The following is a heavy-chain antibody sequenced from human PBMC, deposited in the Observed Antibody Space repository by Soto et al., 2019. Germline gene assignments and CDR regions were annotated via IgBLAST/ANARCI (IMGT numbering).Heavy chain of an antibody. Sequence: PGGSLRLSCAASGFTFSSYGMHWVRQAPGKGLEWVAVIWYDGSNKYYADSVKGRFTISRDNSKNTLYLQMNSLRAEDTAVYYCAREDSSGWSRYLDYWGQGTLVTVSS. J-gene: IGHJ4*02. CDR1: GFTFSSYG. V-gene: IGHV3-33*01. D-gene: IGHD6-19*01. CDR3: AREDSSGWSRYLDY. CDR2: IWYDGSNK.